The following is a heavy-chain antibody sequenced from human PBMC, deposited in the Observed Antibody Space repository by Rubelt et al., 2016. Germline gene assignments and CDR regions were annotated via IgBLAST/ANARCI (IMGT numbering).Heavy chain of an antibody. J-gene: IGHJ4*02. CDR2: LNLGGST. V-gene: IGHV4-34*01. CDR3: ARGNGSPPLDY. Sequence: QVQLQQWGAGLLKTSETLSLTCAVYGGSFSGSYWSWIRQPPGKGLEWIGGLNLGGSTTYNPSLKSRDTRSVDTSKNQVSVNLSSVTAADTAVYYCARGNGSPPLDYWGQGTLVTVSS. CDR1: GGSFSGSY. D-gene: IGHD6-13*01.